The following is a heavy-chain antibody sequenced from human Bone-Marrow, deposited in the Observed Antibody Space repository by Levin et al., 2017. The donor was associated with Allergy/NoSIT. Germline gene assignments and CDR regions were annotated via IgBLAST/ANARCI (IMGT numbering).Heavy chain of an antibody. J-gene: IGHJ4*02. V-gene: IGHV3-7*02. D-gene: IGHD3-16*01. Sequence: GGSLRLSCAVSGFNFGSRWMSWVRQAPGKGLEWVAYIKQDGSEMDYVDSVKGRFTISRDNAKKSLYLQMNSLRAEDTAVYTCAVIAFYDKGDRYRHFEYWGQGALVTVSS. CDR1: GFNFGSRW. CDR3: AVIAFYDKGDRYRHFEY. CDR2: IKQDGSEM.